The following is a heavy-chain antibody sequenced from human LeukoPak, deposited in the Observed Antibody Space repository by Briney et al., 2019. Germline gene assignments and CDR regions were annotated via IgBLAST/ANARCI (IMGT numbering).Heavy chain of an antibody. J-gene: IGHJ4*02. D-gene: IGHD6-13*01. CDR1: GFPFSSYA. CDR3: ARTAAAAVYYFDY. V-gene: IGHV3-23*01. CDR2: IGSDGKT. Sequence: PGGSLRLSCEASGFPFSSYAMTWVRQAPGKGLEWVSSIGSDGKTHYSESVKGRFVISRDNFGGMVFLQLNSLRAEDTAVYYCARTAAAAVYYFDYWGQGTLVTVSS.